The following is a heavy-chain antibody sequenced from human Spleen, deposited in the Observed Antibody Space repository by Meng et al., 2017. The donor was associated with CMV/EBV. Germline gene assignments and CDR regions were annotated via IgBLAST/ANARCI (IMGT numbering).Heavy chain of an antibody. Sequence: EVQLLESGGGLVQPGXXXXLSCAASGFTFSSYAMSWVRQAPGKGLEWVSAISGSGGSTYYADSVKGRFTISRDNSKNTLYLQMNSLRADDTAVYYCAKRSPYYFDYWGQGTLVTVSS. CDR2: ISGSGGST. CDR3: AKRSPYYFDY. V-gene: IGHV3-23*01. D-gene: IGHD1-26*01. J-gene: IGHJ4*02. CDR1: GFTFSSYA.